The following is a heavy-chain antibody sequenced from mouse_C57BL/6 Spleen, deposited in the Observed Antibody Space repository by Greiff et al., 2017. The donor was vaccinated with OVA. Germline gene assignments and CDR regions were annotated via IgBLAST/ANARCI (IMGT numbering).Heavy chain of an antibody. J-gene: IGHJ3*01. D-gene: IGHD1-1*01. CDR3: AREEYYYGSSPAWFAY. Sequence: VQLQQSGPELVKPGASVKIPCKASGYTFTDYNMDWVKQSHGKSLEWIGDINPNNGGTIYNQKFKGKATLTVDKSSSTAYMELRSLTSEDTAVYYCAREEYYYGSSPAWFAYWGQGTLVTVSA. CDR1: GYTFTDYN. CDR2: INPNNGGT. V-gene: IGHV1-18*01.